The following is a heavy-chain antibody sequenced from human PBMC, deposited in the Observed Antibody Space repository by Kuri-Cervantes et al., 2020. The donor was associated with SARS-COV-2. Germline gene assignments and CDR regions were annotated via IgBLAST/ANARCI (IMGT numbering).Heavy chain of an antibody. J-gene: IGHJ5*02. D-gene: IGHD6-6*01. CDR1: GGSISSGGYS. CDR2: IYHSGST. CDR3: ARVHARGWFDP. Sequence: SCAVSGGSISSGGYSWSWIRQPPGKGPEWIGYIYHSGSTYYNPSLKSRVTISVDRSKNQFSLKLSSVTAADTAVYYCARVHARGWFDPWGQGTLVTVSS. V-gene: IGHV4-30-2*01.